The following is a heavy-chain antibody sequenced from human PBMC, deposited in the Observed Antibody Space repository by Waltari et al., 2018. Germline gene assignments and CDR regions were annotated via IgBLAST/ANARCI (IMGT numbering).Heavy chain of an antibody. CDR1: GYIFRNYY. CDR2: GDPADGKT. V-gene: IGHV1-69-2*01. J-gene: IGHJ5*02. D-gene: IGHD3-9*01. CDR3: ATSGMDLSGVTINWFDP. Sequence: EVQLVQSGAEVKKPGATVKISCKASGYIFRNYYMHWLRQAPGTGLEWMGRGDPADGKTIYADKFQGRFIITTNRPTRTVFMEVTSLTSDDAAVYYCATSGMDLSGVTINWFDPWGQGTLLTVSS.